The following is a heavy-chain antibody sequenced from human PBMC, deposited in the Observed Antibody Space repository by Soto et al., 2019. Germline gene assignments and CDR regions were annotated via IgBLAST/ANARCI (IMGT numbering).Heavy chain of an antibody. CDR1: GGTFNNYA. J-gene: IGHJ4*02. V-gene: IGHV1-69*01. D-gene: IGHD3-22*01. Sequence: QVQLVQSGAEVKKPGSSVKVSCKASGGTFNNYAISWVRQAPGQGLEWMGGIIPIFGTANYAQKFQGRVTITADESTRTAYMELRSLRSEDTAVYYCARGWGYDSTDYYYAYWGQGTLFIVSS. CDR2: IIPIFGTA. CDR3: ARGWGYDSTDYYYAY.